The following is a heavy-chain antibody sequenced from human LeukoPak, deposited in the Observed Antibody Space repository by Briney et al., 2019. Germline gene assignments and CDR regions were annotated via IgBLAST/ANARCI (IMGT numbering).Heavy chain of an antibody. Sequence: PSETLSLTCTVSGGSISSGSYYWSWIRQPAGKGLEWIGRIYTSGSTNYNPSLKSRVTISVDTSKNQFSLKLSSVTAADTAVYYCARALVAATGDFDYWGQGTLVTVSS. CDR1: GGSISSGSYY. CDR3: ARALVAATGDFDY. J-gene: IGHJ4*02. CDR2: IYTSGST. V-gene: IGHV4-61*02. D-gene: IGHD2-15*01.